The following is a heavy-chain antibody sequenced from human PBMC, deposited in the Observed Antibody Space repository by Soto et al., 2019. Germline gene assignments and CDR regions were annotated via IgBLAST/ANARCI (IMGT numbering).Heavy chain of an antibody. D-gene: IGHD2-2*01. V-gene: IGHV3-23*01. CDR1: GVTFTNYA. CDR2: ITGGGGGRT. CDR3: AKQPASIRTFDY. J-gene: IGHJ4*02. Sequence: PGGTLRLACAASGVTFTNYAMNRVVKAPGKGLEWVSTITGGGGGRTNYADSVKGRFTISRDNSKNTLYLQMNSLRAEDTAVYYCAKQPASIRTFDYWGQGALVTVSS.